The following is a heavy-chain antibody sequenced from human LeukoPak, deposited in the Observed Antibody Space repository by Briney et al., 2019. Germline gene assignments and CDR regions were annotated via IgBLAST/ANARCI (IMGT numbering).Heavy chain of an antibody. Sequence: SETLSLTCSVSGGSMSSYYWSWIRQSPGKGLEWIGYIYHSGSTDYNSSLKSRVTISEDTSKNQFSLKLSSVTAADTAVYYCARLRPLYYYGSGSYYNPPDYWGQGTLVTVSS. D-gene: IGHD3-10*01. CDR2: IYHSGST. CDR1: GGSMSSYY. CDR3: ARLRPLYYYGSGSYYNPPDY. J-gene: IGHJ4*02. V-gene: IGHV4-59*12.